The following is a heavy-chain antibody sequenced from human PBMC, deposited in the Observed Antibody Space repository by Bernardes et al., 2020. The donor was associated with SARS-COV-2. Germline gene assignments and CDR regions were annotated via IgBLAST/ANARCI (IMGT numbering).Heavy chain of an antibody. V-gene: IGHV3-21*01. CDR3: ARDRYSSGWYDV. CDR1: GFTFSSYS. CDR2: ISSSSSYI. J-gene: IGHJ6*02. Sequence: GGSLRLSCAASGFTFSSYSMNWVRQAPGKGLEWVSSISSSSSYIYYADSVKGRFTISRDNAKNSLYLQMNSLRAEDTAVYYCARDRYSSGWYDVWGQGTTVTVSS. D-gene: IGHD6-19*01.